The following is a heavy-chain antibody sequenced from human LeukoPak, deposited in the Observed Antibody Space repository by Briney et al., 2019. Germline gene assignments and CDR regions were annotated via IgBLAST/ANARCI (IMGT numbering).Heavy chain of an antibody. J-gene: IGHJ4*02. Sequence: GGSLRLSCAASGFTFSSYATSWVRQAPGKGLEWVSAISGSGGSTYYADSVKGRFTISRDNSKNTLYLQMNSLRAEDTAVYYCATNGGVRGFDYWGQGTLVTVSS. CDR3: ATNGGVRGFDY. CDR1: GFTFSSYA. CDR2: ISGSGGST. D-gene: IGHD3-16*01. V-gene: IGHV3-23*01.